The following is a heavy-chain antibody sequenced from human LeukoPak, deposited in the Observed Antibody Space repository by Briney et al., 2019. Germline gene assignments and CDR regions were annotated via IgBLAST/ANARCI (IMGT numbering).Heavy chain of an antibody. CDR3: AREYSRFYYYYMDV. CDR1: GGSISSSNYY. V-gene: IGHV4-39*01. Sequence: PSETLSLTCTVSGGSISSSNYYWDWIRQPPGKGLEWIGSIFYSGSTYYNPSLKSRVTISVDTSKNQFSLKLSSVTAADTAVYYCAREYSRFYYYYMDVWGKGTTVTVSS. J-gene: IGHJ6*03. CDR2: IFYSGST. D-gene: IGHD6-6*01.